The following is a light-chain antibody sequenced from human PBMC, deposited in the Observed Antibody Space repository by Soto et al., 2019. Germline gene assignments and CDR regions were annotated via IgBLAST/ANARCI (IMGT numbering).Light chain of an antibody. V-gene: IGKV2-28*01. J-gene: IGKJ4*01. Sequence: DIVMTQSPLSLPVTPGEPASISCRSSQSLLHSNGYNYLDWYLQKPGQSPQLLIYLGSNRASGVPDRLSGSGSGTDFTLKISRVGAEDVGVYYCMQALQTPPAFGGGTKVEIK. CDR1: QSLLHSNGYNY. CDR2: LGS. CDR3: MQALQTPPA.